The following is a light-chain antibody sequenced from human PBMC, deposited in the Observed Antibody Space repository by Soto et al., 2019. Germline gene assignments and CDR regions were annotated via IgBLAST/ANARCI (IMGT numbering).Light chain of an antibody. CDR2: AAS. J-gene: IGKJ2*01. V-gene: IGKV1-39*01. CDR3: QQSYSTPV. Sequence: DIQMTQSPSSLSASVGDRVTITCRASQSISSYLNWYQQKPGKAPKLLIYAASSLQSRVPSRFSGSGSGTDFSLNISSLQPEDFATYYCQQSYSTPVFGQGTKLEIK. CDR1: QSISSY.